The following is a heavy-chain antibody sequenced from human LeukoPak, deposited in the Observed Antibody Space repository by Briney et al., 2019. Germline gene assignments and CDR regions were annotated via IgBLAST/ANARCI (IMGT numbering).Heavy chain of an antibody. V-gene: IGHV4-30-4*01. CDR2: IYYSGST. J-gene: IGHJ4*02. CDR1: GGSISSGDYY. Sequence: SETLSLTCTVSGGSISSGDYYWSWIRQPPGKGLEWIGYIYYSGSTNYNPSLKSRVTISVDTSKNQFSLKLSSVTAADTAVYYCARQGGEASLDYWGQGTLVTVSS. CDR3: ARQGGEASLDY. D-gene: IGHD3-16*01.